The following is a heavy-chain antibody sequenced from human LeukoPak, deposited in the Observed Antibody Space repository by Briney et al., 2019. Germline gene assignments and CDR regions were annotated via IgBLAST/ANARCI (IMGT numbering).Heavy chain of an antibody. Sequence: GGSLRLSCAASGLIFSNCWMTWVRQAPGKGLEWVGLIGSRADNHATLYGASMEGKFTISRDDSKNTAYLQMNSLKTEDTAVYYCTRHLDGIAAYDYWGQGSLVTVSS. CDR2: IGSRADNHAT. D-gene: IGHD6-13*01. CDR3: TRHLDGIAAYDY. V-gene: IGHV3-73*01. J-gene: IGHJ4*02. CDR1: GLIFSNCW.